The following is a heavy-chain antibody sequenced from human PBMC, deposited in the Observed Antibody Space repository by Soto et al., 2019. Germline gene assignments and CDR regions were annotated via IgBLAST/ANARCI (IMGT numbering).Heavy chain of an antibody. CDR2: IYHSAST. Sequence: QLQLQESGSGLVKPSQTLSLTCGVSGGSINSGGYSWSWIRQPPGKGLEWIGYIYHSASTHYNPSLKRRVTISVHRSTNPFSLKLSSVTAADTAVYYCARVPSPWGQGTLVTVSS. J-gene: IGHJ5*02. CDR3: ARVPSP. CDR1: GGSINSGGYS. V-gene: IGHV4-30-2*01.